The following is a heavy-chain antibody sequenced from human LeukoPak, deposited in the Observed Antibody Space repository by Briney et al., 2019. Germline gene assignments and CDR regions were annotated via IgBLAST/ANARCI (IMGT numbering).Heavy chain of an antibody. CDR1: GFTFNIYV. J-gene: IGHJ4*02. D-gene: IGHD4-17*01. CDR3: AKVFRSGDLFVSDY. Sequence: GGSLRLSCGASGFTFNIYVLRWVREAPGKGLEWVSGISGRGETTYHADSVKGRFTISRDKSKNTVYLQKNSLRAEDTAVYYCAKVFRSGDLFVSDYCGQGTLVTVSS. V-gene: IGHV3-23*01. CDR2: ISGRGETT.